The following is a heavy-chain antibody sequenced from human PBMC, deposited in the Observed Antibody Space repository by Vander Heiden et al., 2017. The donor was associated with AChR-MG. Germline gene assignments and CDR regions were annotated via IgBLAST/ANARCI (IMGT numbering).Heavy chain of an antibody. J-gene: IGHJ4*02. V-gene: IGHV4-38-2*01. CDR2: IYHSGRT. Sequence: QVQLQESGPGLVKPSETLSLTCAVSGYSISSGYYWGWIRQPPGKGLEWIGSIYHSGRTYYNPSLKSRVTISVDTSKNQFSLKLSSVTAADTAVYYCARYSQRILGYCSSTSCYSIDPHDYWGQGTLVTVSS. CDR1: GYSISSGYY. D-gene: IGHD2-2*02. CDR3: ARYSQRILGYCSSTSCYSIDPHDY.